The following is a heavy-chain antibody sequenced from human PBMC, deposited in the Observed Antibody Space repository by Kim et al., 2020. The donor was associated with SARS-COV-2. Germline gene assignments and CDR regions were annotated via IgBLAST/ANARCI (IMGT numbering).Heavy chain of an antibody. D-gene: IGHD3-22*01. J-gene: IGHJ1*01. CDR2: IIPIFGTA. Sequence: SVKVSCKASGGTFSSYAISWVRQAPGQGLEWMGGIIPIFGTANYAQKFQGRVTITADESTSTAYMELSSLRSEDTAVYYCARVGTPRHYDSSGYSAFQHWGQGTLVTVSS. V-gene: IGHV1-69*13. CDR3: ARVGTPRHYDSSGYSAFQH. CDR1: GGTFSSYA.